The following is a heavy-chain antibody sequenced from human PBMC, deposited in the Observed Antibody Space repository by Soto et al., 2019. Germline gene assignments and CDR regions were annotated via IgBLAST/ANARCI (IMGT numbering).Heavy chain of an antibody. V-gene: IGHV1-69*13. CDR2: IIPIFGTA. Sequence: GASVKVSCKASGGTFSSYAISWVRQAPGQGLEWMGGIIPIFGTANYAQKFQGRVTITADESTSTAYMELSSLRSEDTAVYYCARERHSGYDFDYWGQGTLVTVSS. CDR1: GGTFSSYA. J-gene: IGHJ4*02. CDR3: ARERHSGYDFDY. D-gene: IGHD5-12*01.